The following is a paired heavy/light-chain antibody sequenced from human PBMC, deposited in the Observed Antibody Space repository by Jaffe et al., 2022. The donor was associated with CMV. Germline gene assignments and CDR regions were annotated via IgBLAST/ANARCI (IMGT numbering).Heavy chain of an antibody. CDR2: IGVSDDKT. J-gene: IGHJ5*01. Sequence: EVHLLESGGGLVQPGGSLRLSCAASGFTFSSYAMSWVRQAPGKGLEWVSSIGVSDDKTYYADSVKGRFTISRDNSKDTLYLQINSLRAEDTAVYYCAKGGPLSSQIWTGHFRRSNNWFDSWGQGTLVTVSS. V-gene: IGHV3-23*01. CDR1: GFTFSSYA. CDR3: AKGGPLSSQIWTGHFRRSNNWFDS. D-gene: IGHD3-9*01.
Light chain of an antibody. CDR2: DNN. CDR1: SSNIGKNY. CDR3: GTWDSSLSAHWV. J-gene: IGLJ3*02. V-gene: IGLV1-51*01. Sequence: QSVLTQPPSVSAVPGQKVTISCSGSSSNIGKNYVSWYQQLPGTAPKLLIYDNNKRPSEIPDRFSGSKSGTSATLGITGLQTGDEADYYCGTWDSSLSAHWVFGGGTKLTVL.